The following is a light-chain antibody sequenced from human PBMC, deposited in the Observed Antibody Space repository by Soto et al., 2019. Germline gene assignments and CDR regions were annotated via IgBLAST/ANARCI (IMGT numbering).Light chain of an antibody. CDR3: QQTDGIPIT. V-gene: IGKV1-5*01. CDR2: DAS. J-gene: IGKJ5*01. CDR1: QSISSW. Sequence: DIHMTQSASTLSASVGDRVTITCRASQSISSWLAWYQQKPGKAPKLLIYDASSLESGVPSRFRGSGSGTEFTLTISSLQPDDFETYYCQQTDGIPITFGQGTRLEIK.